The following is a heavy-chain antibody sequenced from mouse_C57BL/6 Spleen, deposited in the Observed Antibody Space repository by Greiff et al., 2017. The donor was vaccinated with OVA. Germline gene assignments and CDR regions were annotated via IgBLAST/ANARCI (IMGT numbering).Heavy chain of an antibody. CDR3: ARNDGYPLAY. CDR2: ISSGSSTI. Sequence: EVQGVESGGGLVKPGGSLKLSCAASGFTFSDFGMHWVRQAPEKGLEWVAYISSGSSTIYHADTLKGRFTISRDNAKNTLFLQLTSLRSEDTAMYFWARNDGYPLAYWGQGTLVTVSA. V-gene: IGHV5-17*01. CDR1: GFTFSDFG. J-gene: IGHJ3*01. D-gene: IGHD2-3*01.